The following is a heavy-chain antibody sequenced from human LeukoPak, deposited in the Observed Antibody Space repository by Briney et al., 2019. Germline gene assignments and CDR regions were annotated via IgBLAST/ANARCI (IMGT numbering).Heavy chain of an antibody. Sequence: SETLSLTCNVSGGSISGYHWSWIRQPPGKGLEWLGYIYYSGSSNYNPSLKSRVTISVDTSKNQFSLKLSSVTAADTAVYYCARQMGYYYYYMDVWGKGTTVTVSS. CDR1: GGSISGYH. J-gene: IGHJ6*03. V-gene: IGHV4-59*08. CDR2: IYYSGSS. CDR3: ARQMGYYYYYMDV. D-gene: IGHD2-8*01.